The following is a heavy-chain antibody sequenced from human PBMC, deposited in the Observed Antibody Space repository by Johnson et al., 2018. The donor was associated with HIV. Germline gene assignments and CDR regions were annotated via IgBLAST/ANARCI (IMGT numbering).Heavy chain of an antibody. V-gene: IGHV3-66*01. J-gene: IGHJ3*02. CDR1: GFNVSGNY. Sequence: VQLVESGGGLVQPGGSLRLSCVASGFNVSGNYMSWVRQAPGRGLEWVSVIFSGGSTYYADSVKGRFTISRDNSKNTLYLQMNTLRAEDTAVYYCARDHIRGYDSPNDAVDIWGQGTMVTVSS. CDR2: IFSGGST. D-gene: IGHD3-22*01. CDR3: ARDHIRGYDSPNDAVDI.